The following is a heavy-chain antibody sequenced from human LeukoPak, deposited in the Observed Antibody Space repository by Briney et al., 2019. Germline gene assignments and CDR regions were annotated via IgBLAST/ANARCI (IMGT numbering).Heavy chain of an antibody. V-gene: IGHV4-59*01. J-gene: IGHJ4*02. CDR1: GGSISSYY. CDR3: ARWTHCGGDCYYLDY. CDR2: IYHSGST. Sequence: PSETLSLTCTVSGGSISSYYWSWIRQPPGKGLEWIGHIYHSGSTYYNPSLESRVTISVDTSRNQFSLKLSSVTAADTAVYYCARWTHCGGDCYYLDYWGQGTLVTVSS. D-gene: IGHD2-21*02.